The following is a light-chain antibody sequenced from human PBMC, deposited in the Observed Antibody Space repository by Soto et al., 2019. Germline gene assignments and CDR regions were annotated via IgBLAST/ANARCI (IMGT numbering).Light chain of an antibody. Sequence: QSVLTQPPSASGSPGQSVTISCTGTSSDVGNYNYVSWYQQHPGKAPKLIIYEVSYRPSGVPDRFSGSKSGNTASLTVSGLQAEDEADYYCNSYGGRNNYVFGTGTKLPS. V-gene: IGLV2-8*01. CDR3: NSYGGRNNYV. J-gene: IGLJ1*01. CDR1: SSDVGNYNY. CDR2: EVS.